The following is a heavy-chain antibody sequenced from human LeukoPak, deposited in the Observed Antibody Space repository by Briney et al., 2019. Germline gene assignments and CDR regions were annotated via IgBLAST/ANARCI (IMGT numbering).Heavy chain of an antibody. Sequence: PGGSLRLSCAASGFIFSDSSMHWVRQASGKGLGWIGRIRNKANTYATTYAASVRGRFTISRDDSKNTAYLQMNSLKTEDTALYYCTRVTVVPFDYWGQGTLVTVSS. J-gene: IGHJ4*02. V-gene: IGHV3-73*01. CDR2: IRNKANTYAT. CDR1: GFIFSDSS. D-gene: IGHD4-23*01. CDR3: TRVTVVPFDY.